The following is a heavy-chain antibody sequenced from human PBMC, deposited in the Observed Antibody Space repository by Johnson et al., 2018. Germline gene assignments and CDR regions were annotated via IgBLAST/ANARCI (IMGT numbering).Heavy chain of an antibody. D-gene: IGHD3-16*01. J-gene: IGHJ6*03. Sequence: QVQLQESGPGLVKPSQTLSLTCTVSGGSISSGSYYWSWIRQPAGKGLEWIGRIYSSGSTNYNPSLKSRVTISVDTSKNPFSLKLSSVTAADTAVYYRARWGGGSPSYYYYYYMDVWGKGTTVTVSS. CDR2: IYSSGST. V-gene: IGHV4-61*02. CDR3: ARWGGGSPSYYYYYYMDV. CDR1: GGSISSGSYY.